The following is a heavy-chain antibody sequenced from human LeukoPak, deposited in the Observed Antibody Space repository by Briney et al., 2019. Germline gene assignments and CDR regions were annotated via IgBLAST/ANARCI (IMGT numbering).Heavy chain of an antibody. D-gene: IGHD6-13*01. CDR1: GGSISSYY. Sequence: PSETLSLTCTVSGGSISSYYWSWIRQPPGKGLEWIGYIYYSGSTNYNPSLKSRVTISVDTSKNQFSLKLSSVTAADTAVYYCARLPTGSFIAAAGWAYYYGMDVWGQGTTVTVSS. CDR3: ARLPTGSFIAAAGWAYYYGMDV. CDR2: IYYSGST. V-gene: IGHV4-59*08. J-gene: IGHJ6*02.